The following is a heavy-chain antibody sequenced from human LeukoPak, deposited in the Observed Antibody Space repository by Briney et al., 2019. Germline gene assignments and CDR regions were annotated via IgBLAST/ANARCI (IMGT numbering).Heavy chain of an antibody. J-gene: IGHJ3*02. Sequence: SETLSLTCTFSGGSISSYYWSWIRQPAGKGLEWIGRIHTSGSTYYNPSLKSRVTISVDTSKNQFSLKLSSVTAADTAVYYCARDHLTYLLASGQLANDAFDIWGQGTMVTVSS. D-gene: IGHD6-13*01. CDR1: GGSISSYY. V-gene: IGHV4-4*07. CDR3: ARDHLTYLLASGQLANDAFDI. CDR2: IHTSGST.